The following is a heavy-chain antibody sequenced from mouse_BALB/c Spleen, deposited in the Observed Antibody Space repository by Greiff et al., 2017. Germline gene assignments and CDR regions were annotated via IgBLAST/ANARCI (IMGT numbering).Heavy chain of an antibody. CDR2: IWAGGST. V-gene: IGHV2-9*02. D-gene: IGHD1-1*01. CDR3: ARDPGTTVARYAMDY. CDR1: GFSLTSYG. J-gene: IGHJ4*01. Sequence: VQRVESGPGLVAPSQSLSITCTVSGFSLTSYGVHWVRQPPGKGLEWLGVIWAGGSTNYNSALMSRLSISKDNSKSQVFLKMNSLQTDDTAMYYCARDPGTTVARYAMDYWGQGTSVTVSS.